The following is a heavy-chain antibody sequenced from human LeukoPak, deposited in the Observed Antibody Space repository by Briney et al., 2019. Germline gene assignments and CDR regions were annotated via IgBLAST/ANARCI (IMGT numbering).Heavy chain of an antibody. V-gene: IGHV4-61*08. Sequence: PSETLSLTCTVSGGSISSGGYYWSWIRQPPGKGLEWIGYIYYSGSTNYNPSLKSRVTISVDTSKNQFSLKLSSVTAADTAVYYCAGTTYYYDSSGYYSFDYWGQGTLVTVSS. CDR3: AGTTYYYDSSGYYSFDY. D-gene: IGHD3-22*01. CDR1: GGSISSGGYY. J-gene: IGHJ4*02. CDR2: IYYSGST.